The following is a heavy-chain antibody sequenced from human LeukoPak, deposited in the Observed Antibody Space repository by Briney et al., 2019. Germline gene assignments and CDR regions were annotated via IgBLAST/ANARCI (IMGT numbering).Heavy chain of an antibody. CDR1: GYGFTSYW. J-gene: IGHJ4*02. CDR3: ARYYYGSGSYRVGNFDY. Sequence: GESLKISCKGSGYGFTSYWIGWVRQMPGKGLEWMGIVYPGDSDTRYSPSFQGQVTISADKSIGTAYLQWSSLKASDTAMYYCARYYYGSGSYRVGNFDYWGRGTLVTVSS. D-gene: IGHD3-10*01. V-gene: IGHV5-51*01. CDR2: VYPGDSDT.